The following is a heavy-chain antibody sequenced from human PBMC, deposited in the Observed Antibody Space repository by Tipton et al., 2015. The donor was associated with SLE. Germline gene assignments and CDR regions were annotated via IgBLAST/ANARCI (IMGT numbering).Heavy chain of an antibody. V-gene: IGHV4-39*01. CDR3: ARHDSGEGATSTYQLHEAFDI. CDR1: GGSITTSAYN. Sequence: GLVKPSETLSLTCTVSGGSITTSAYNWGWIRQPPGKGLEWIGSIYYRGTTYKNPSLKSRLTMSVDTSRNQFSLHLISVTAADTAVYYCARHDSGEGATSTYQLHEAFDIWGQGTMVAVSS. CDR2: IYYRGTT. D-gene: IGHD1-26*01. J-gene: IGHJ3*02.